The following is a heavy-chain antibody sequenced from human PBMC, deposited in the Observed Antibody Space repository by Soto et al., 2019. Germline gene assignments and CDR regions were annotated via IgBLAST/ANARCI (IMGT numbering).Heavy chain of an antibody. Sequence: EVQLLESGGGLVQPGGSLRLSCAASGFTFSSYAMSWVRQAPGKGLEWVSAISGSGGSTYYADSVKGRFTISRDNSKNTLYLQMNSLRAEDTAVYYCAKDLRDCSGGSCYSFYYYYYMDVWGKGTTVTVSS. J-gene: IGHJ6*03. V-gene: IGHV3-23*01. CDR1: GFTFSSYA. CDR3: AKDLRDCSGGSCYSFYYYYYMDV. D-gene: IGHD2-15*01. CDR2: ISGSGGST.